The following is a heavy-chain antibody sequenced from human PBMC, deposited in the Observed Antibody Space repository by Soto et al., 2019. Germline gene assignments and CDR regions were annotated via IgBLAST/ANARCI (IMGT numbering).Heavy chain of an antibody. CDR1: GYTFSNYG. V-gene: IGHV1-3*01. Sequence: ASVTVSSKASGYTFSNYGIHWVRRALAPRLDLMGLINAGNGNTKYSQKFQGRVTLTRDTSASTAYMELSSLRSEDTAVYYCASGPQNCITSSPCCLFFDYWGQGTLVKVSS. J-gene: IGHJ4*02. D-gene: IGHD3-10*01. CDR3: ASGPQNCITSSPCCLFFDY. CDR2: INAGNGNT.